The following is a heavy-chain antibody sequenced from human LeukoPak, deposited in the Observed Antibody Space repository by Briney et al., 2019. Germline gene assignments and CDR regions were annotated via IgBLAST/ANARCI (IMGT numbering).Heavy chain of an antibody. CDR2: ISGSGGTL. J-gene: IGHJ4*02. V-gene: IGHV3-23*01. D-gene: IGHD3-10*01. Sequence: GGSLRLSCAASGFTFSSYGMSWVRQSPGKGLEWVTGISGSGGTLYYADSVKGRFTISRDNPKNTLYLQMNSLRAEDTAVYYCANHRSAFEFWGQGTLVTVSS. CDR1: GFTFSSYG. CDR3: ANHRSAFEF.